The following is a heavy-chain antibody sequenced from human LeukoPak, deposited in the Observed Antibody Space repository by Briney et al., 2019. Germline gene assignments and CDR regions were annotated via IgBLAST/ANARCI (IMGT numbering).Heavy chain of an antibody. D-gene: IGHD3-3*01. CDR1: GFTFSSYW. J-gene: IGHJ4*02. CDR2: IKQDGSEK. V-gene: IGHV3-7*01. Sequence: PGGSLRLSCAASGFTFSSYWMSWVRQAPGKGLEWVANIKQDGSEKYYVDSVKGRFTISRDNAKNSLYLQMNSLRAEDTAVYYCARLDDFWSGYFDYWGQGTLVTVSS. CDR3: ARLDDFWSGYFDY.